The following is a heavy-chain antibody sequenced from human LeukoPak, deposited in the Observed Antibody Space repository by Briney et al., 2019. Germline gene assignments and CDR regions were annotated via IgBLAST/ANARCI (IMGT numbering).Heavy chain of an antibody. V-gene: IGHV1-69*05. Sequence: LVKVSCKASGGTFSSYAISWVRQAPGQGLEWMGGIIPIFGTANYAQKFQGRVTITTDESTSTAYMELSSLRSEDTAVYYCASGGGPYCSSTSCYALLGYWGQGTLVTVSS. CDR3: ASGGGPYCSSTSCYALLGY. J-gene: IGHJ4*02. CDR2: IIPIFGTA. D-gene: IGHD2-2*01. CDR1: GGTFSSYA.